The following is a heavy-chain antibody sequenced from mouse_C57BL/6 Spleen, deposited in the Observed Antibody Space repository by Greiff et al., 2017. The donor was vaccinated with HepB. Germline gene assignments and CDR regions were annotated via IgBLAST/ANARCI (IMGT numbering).Heavy chain of an antibody. V-gene: IGHV1-39*01. J-gene: IGHJ1*03. CDR1: GYSFTDYN. Sequence: QLQQFGPELVKPGASVKISCKGSGYSFTDYNMKWVKQSNGKSLEWIGVINPNYGTTSYNQKFKGKATLTVDQSSSTAYMQLNSLTSEDSAVCYCARVFLYGSGYFDVWGTGTTVTVSS. CDR2: INPNYGTT. D-gene: IGHD1-1*01. CDR3: ARVFLYGSGYFDV.